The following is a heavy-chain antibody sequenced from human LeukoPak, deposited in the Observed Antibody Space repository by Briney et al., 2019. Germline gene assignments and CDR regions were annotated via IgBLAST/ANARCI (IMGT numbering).Heavy chain of an antibody. CDR1: GYSFTSHY. J-gene: IGHJ6*03. V-gene: IGHV1-46*01. Sequence: ASVKVSCKASGYSFTSHYMHWVRQAPGQGLEWMGLINPSGSSTLYAQKFQGRVTMTRDMSTTTDYMELSSLRSEDTAVYYCARTVTMVRGVTRRYYYYYMDVWGKGTTVTVSS. CDR3: ARTVTMVRGVTRRYYYYYMDV. CDR2: INPSGSST. D-gene: IGHD3-10*01.